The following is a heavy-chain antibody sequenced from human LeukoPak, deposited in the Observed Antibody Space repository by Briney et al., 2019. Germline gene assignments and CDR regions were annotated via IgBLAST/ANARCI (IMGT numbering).Heavy chain of an antibody. CDR1: GFTFSSYA. V-gene: IGHV3-23*01. CDR2: ISDSGANT. CDR3: AERYCSSATCYWVAFDI. J-gene: IGHJ3*02. D-gene: IGHD2-2*01. Sequence: GGSLRLSCAASGFTFSSYAMSWVRQAPGEGLEWVSAISDSGANTHYADSVKGRFTISRDNSKNTLYLQMNSLRAEDTAVYYCAERYCSSATCYWVAFDIWGQGTMVTVSS.